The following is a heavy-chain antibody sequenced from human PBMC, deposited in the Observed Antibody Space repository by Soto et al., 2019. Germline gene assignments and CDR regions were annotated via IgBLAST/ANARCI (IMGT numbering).Heavy chain of an antibody. CDR1: GYTFTGYY. J-gene: IGHJ2*01. V-gene: IGHV1-2*04. CDR3: ARTTLSGSLYFDL. D-gene: IGHD3-3*01. CDR2: INPNSGGT. Sequence: GASVKVSCKASGYTFTGYYMHWVRQAPGQGLGWMGWINPNSGGTNYAQKFQGWVTMTRDTSISTAYMELSRLRSDDTAVYYCARTTLSGSLYFDLWGRGTLVTVSS.